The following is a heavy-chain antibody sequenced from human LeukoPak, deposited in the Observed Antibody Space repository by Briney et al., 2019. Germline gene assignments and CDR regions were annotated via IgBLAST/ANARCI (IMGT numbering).Heavy chain of an antibody. CDR3: ARTARVFDY. CDR2: TYTSGDT. Sequence: SETLSLTCTVSGYSITSVYWSWTRQPSGKGLEVIGYTYTSGDTNYNPSLRSRVTMSLDASKNEVSLKMSSVTAADTAVYYCARTARVFDYWGQGILVTVSS. J-gene: IGHJ4*02. CDR1: GYSITSVY. V-gene: IGHV4-4*09.